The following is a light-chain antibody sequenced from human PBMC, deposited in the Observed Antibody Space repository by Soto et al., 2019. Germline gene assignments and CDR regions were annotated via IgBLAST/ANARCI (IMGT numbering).Light chain of an antibody. V-gene: IGLV2-14*01. CDR2: EVS. J-gene: IGLJ7*01. Sequence: QSALTQPASVSGSPGQSITISCTGTSSDVGAYNYVSWYQQHPGKAPKLMIYEVSNRPSGVSNRFSGSKSGNTASLTISGLQAEDEAHYYCSSYSSSSLRVFGGGNQLTVL. CDR1: SSDVGAYNY. CDR3: SSYSSSSLRV.